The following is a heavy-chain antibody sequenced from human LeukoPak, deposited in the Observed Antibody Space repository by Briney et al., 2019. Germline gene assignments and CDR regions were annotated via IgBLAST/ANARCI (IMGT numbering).Heavy chain of an antibody. CDR1: GFTFSSYD. Sequence: TGGSLRLSCATSGFTFSSYDMHWVRQGTGKGLEWVSGIGTGGDIYYPDSVKGRFTISRENAKKSLFLQMNSLRAEDTAVYYCGRGNSFDFWGQGTLVTVSS. J-gene: IGHJ4*02. V-gene: IGHV3-13*01. CDR3: GRGNSFDF. CDR2: IGTGGDI.